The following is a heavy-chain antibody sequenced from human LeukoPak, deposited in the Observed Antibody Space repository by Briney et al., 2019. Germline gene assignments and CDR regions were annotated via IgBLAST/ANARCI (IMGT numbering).Heavy chain of an antibody. J-gene: IGHJ4*02. V-gene: IGHV3-15*01. CDR1: GFTFNDAW. Sequence: PGGSLRLSCAASGFTFNDAWMSWVRQAPGQGLEWVGRVKSKTHGGTTEYPAPVKGRFTISRDDSKNTLFLQMSSLKTEDTAVYYCTTERPYFDSWGQGTLVTVSS. CDR2: VKSKTHGGTT. CDR3: TTERPYFDS.